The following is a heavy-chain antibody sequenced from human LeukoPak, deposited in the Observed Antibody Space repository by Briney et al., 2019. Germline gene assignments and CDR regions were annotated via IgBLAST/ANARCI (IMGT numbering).Heavy chain of an antibody. CDR3: ARGLGRKEELADL. J-gene: IGHJ4*02. CDR1: GFTFSSYS. V-gene: IGHV3-21*01. Sequence: GGSLRLSCAASGFTFSSYSMNWVRQAPGKGLGGVASISSSSSYIYYADSVEGRFTISRDNAKNSLYLQMNSLRAEDTAVYYCARGLGRKEELADLWGQGTLVTVSS. D-gene: IGHD3-10*01. CDR2: ISSSSSYI.